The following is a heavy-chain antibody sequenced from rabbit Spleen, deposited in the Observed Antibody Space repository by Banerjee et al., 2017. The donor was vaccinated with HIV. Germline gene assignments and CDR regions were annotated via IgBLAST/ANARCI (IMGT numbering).Heavy chain of an antibody. CDR2: IEGGSSAFS. CDR3: ARDAGSGHYIDAYFDL. Sequence: QSLEESGGGLVKPGASLTLTCTASGVSFSNNHYMCWVRQAPGKGLEWIACIEGGSSAFSYFASWAKGRFTISKTSSTTVTLQMTSLTVADTATYFCARDAGSGHYIDAYFDLWGPGTLVTVS. J-gene: IGHJ4*01. D-gene: IGHD8-1*01. V-gene: IGHV1S40*01. CDR1: GVSFSNNHY.